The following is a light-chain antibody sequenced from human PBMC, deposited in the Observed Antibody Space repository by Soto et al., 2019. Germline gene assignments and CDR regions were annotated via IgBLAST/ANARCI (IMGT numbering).Light chain of an antibody. Sequence: RMSLSAVAVSSSVGDRATITCRAGQSITRWLAWFQQKPGKAPKLLIYDASSLESGVPSRFSGSGSGTEFTLTSSSLQPDDFTTYYCQHSNSYSEPFGQGTKVDIK. V-gene: IGKV1-5*01. CDR3: QHSNSYSEP. CDR2: DAS. CDR1: QSITRW. J-gene: IGKJ1*01.